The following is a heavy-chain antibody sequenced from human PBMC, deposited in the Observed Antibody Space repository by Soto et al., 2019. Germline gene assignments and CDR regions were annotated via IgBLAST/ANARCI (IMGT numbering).Heavy chain of an antibody. CDR1: GFTFSAYA. D-gene: IGHD2-8*01. Sequence: EVPLLESGGGVVQPGGSLRLSCGASGFTFSAYAMSWVRQAPGKGLQWVSGVGGSDTDKHYADSVRGRFTVSRDNSKNTLYLQMNSLRADDTAVYYCAKDATAVNGVWDPFDMWGQGTEVTVSS. CDR3: AKDATAVNGVWDPFDM. V-gene: IGHV3-23*01. J-gene: IGHJ3*02. CDR2: VGGSDTDK.